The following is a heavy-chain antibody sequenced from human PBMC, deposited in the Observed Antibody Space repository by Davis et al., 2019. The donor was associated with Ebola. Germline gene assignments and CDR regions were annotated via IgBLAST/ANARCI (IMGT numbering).Heavy chain of an antibody. CDR2: IYYSGST. J-gene: IGHJ6*02. Sequence: SETLSLTCTVSGGSISRGGYYWSWIRQHPGKGLEWIGYIYYSGSTNYNPSLKSRVTISVDTSKNQFSLKLSSVTAADTAVFYCARGVVPVTLDGMDVWGQGTTVTVSS. CDR1: GGSISRGGYY. V-gene: IGHV4-61*08. CDR3: ARGVVPVTLDGMDV. D-gene: IGHD2-15*01.